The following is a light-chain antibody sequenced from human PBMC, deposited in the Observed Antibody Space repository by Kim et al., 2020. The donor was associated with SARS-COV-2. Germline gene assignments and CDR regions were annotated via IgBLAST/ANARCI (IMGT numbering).Light chain of an antibody. V-gene: IGKV3-11*01. CDR2: DAS. Sequence: IVLTQSPATLSLSPGERATLSCRASQSVSSYLAWYQQKPGQAPRLLIYDASSRATGIPARFSGSGSGTDFTLTISSLEPEDFAVYYCQQRGNWPPTFGQGTRLEIK. CDR3: QQRGNWPPT. CDR1: QSVSSY. J-gene: IGKJ5*01.